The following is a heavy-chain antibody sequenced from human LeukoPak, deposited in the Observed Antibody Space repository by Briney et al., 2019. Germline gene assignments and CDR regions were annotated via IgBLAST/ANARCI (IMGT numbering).Heavy chain of an antibody. CDR1: GYTFSRYD. V-gene: IGHV1-8*01. Sequence: ASAKVSCKASGYTFSRYDLNWVPEAPGQRLEWMGWMNHNSGNTGYAQKSQGRVTMTTNTSISTAYMELSSLRSEDTAVYYCARAYGDYGYPYYYYGMDVWGQGTTVTVSS. J-gene: IGHJ6*02. D-gene: IGHD4-17*01. CDR3: ARAYGDYGYPYYYYGMDV. CDR2: MNHNSGNT.